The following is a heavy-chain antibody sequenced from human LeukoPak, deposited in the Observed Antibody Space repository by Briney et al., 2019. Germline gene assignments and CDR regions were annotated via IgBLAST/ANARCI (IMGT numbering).Heavy chain of an antibody. D-gene: IGHD3-10*01. V-gene: IGHV1-69*13. CDR2: IIPIFGTA. CDR1: GGTFSSYA. Sequence: GASVKVSCKASGGTFSSYAISWVRQAPGQGLEWMGGIIPIFGTANYAQKFQGRVAITADESTSTAYMELSSLRSEDTAVYYCARDSLGDPTYYFDYWGQGTLVTVSS. CDR3: ARDSLGDPTYYFDY. J-gene: IGHJ4*02.